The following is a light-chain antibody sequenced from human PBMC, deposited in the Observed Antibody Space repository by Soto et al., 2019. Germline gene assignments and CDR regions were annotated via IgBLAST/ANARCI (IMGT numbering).Light chain of an antibody. V-gene: IGKV3-15*01. Sequence: TQSPGTLSLSTGERATLSCRASQTFSNSFLSWFQQIPGQAPRLLIYGASTRATGIPARFSGSGSGTEFTLTISSLQSEDFAVYYCQQYNNWPPLTFGGGTKVDI. CDR1: QTFSNS. CDR3: QQYNNWPPLT. J-gene: IGKJ4*01. CDR2: GAS.